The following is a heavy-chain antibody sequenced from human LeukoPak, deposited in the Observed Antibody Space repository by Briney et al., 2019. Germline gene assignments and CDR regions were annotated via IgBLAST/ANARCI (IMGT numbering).Heavy chain of an antibody. CDR2: ISYDGSNK. V-gene: IGHV3-30*01. D-gene: IGHD3-10*01. J-gene: IGHJ6*03. CDR3: ARAGGLLWFGDSYYYMDV. CDR1: GFTFSSYA. Sequence: GGSLRLSCAASGFTFSSYAMHWVRQAPGKGLEWVAVISYDGSNKYYADSVKGRFTISRDNSKNTLYLQMNSLRAEDTAVYYCARAGGLLWFGDSYYYMDVWGKGTTVPSP.